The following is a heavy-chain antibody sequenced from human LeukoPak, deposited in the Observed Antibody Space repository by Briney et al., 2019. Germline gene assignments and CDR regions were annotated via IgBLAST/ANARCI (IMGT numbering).Heavy chain of an antibody. Sequence: PSETLSLTCTVSGGSISSYYWRWIRQPPGKGLEWIGYIYYSGSTNYNPSLKSGVTISVDTSKNQFSLKLSSVTAADTAVYYCARQIDGSYFDYWGQGTLVTVSS. CDR2: IYYSGST. J-gene: IGHJ4*02. CDR1: GGSISSYY. CDR3: ARQIDGSYFDY. V-gene: IGHV4-59*08. D-gene: IGHD3-9*01.